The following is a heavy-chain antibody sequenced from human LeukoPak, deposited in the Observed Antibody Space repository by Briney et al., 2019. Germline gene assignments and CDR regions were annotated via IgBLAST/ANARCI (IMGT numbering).Heavy chain of an antibody. CDR3: ARVGQRGPLGAGKVWSGNYYFYYYMDV. J-gene: IGHJ6*03. Sequence: PRGSLRLSCAASGFTFSNHGMSWVRQAPGKGLEWVSGIRGSGFSTDYADSVKGRFTISRDNAKNSLYLEMNSLRGEDTAVYYCARVGQRGPLGAGKVWSGNYYFYYYMDVWGKGTTVTVSS. CDR1: GFTFSNHG. V-gene: IGHV3-23*01. CDR2: IRGSGFST. D-gene: IGHD3/OR15-3a*01.